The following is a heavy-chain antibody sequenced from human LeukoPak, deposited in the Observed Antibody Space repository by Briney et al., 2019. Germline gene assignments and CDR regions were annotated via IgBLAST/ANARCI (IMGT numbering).Heavy chain of an antibody. D-gene: IGHD2-15*01. Sequence: SETLSLTCTVSGGSISSGGYYWSWIRQHPGKGLEWIGYIYYSGSTYYNPSLKSRVTISVDTSKNQFSLKLSSVTAADTAVYYCARIHRYCSGGACYVLDNWGQGTLVAVSS. J-gene: IGHJ4*02. CDR3: ARIHRYCSGGACYVLDN. CDR1: GGSISSGGYY. CDR2: IYYSGST. V-gene: IGHV4-31*03.